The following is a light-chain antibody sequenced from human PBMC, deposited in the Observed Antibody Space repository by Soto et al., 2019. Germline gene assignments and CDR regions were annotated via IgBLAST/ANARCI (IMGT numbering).Light chain of an antibody. CDR2: KAS. V-gene: IGKV1-5*03. J-gene: IGKJ1*01. CDR1: QSISSW. Sequence: DIQMTQSPSTLSASVGDRVTITCRASQSISSWLAWYQQKPGKAPKLLIYKASSLESGVPSRFSRSGSGTEFTLTISSLQPDDFATYYCQQFNNYPRTFGQGTRVEIK. CDR3: QQFNNYPRT.